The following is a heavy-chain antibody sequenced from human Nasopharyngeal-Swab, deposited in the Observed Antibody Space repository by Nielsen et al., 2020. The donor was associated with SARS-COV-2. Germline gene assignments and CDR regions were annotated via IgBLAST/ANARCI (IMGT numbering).Heavy chain of an antibody. CDR3: ARIRGLGWYFDL. J-gene: IGHJ2*01. D-gene: IGHD3-22*01. CDR1: GFSLSNARMG. CDR2: IFSNDEK. V-gene: IGHV2-26*01. Sequence: SGPTLVKPPETLTLPCTVSGFSLSNARMGVSWIRQPPGKALEWLAHIFSNDEKSYSTSLKSRLTISKDTSKSQVVLTMTNMDPVDTATYYCARIRGLGWYFDLWGRGTLVTVSS.